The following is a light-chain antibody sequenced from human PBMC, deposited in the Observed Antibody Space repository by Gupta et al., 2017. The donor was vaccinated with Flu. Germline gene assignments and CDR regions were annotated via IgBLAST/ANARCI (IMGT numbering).Light chain of an antibody. CDR3: QQSKSAPSS. Sequence: DIQMTQSPSSLSASVGDGVAITCRASQSIRSCLNWYQQRPGKAPNLLIYDASRLQSVIPSRFSGSGSGTDFTLTIRRLQPEDFATYYCQQSKSAPSSFGRGTNVEIK. J-gene: IGKJ1*01. V-gene: IGKV1-39*01. CDR2: DAS. CDR1: QSIRSC.